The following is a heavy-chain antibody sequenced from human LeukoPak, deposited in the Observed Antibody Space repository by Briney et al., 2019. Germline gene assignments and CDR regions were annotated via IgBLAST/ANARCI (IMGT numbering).Heavy chain of an antibody. Sequence: PGGTLRLSCAVSGFTFNNYGMSWVRQAPGKGLEWVSAISGSGFNTYYADSVKGRFIISRDNSKNTLYLQMNSLRAEDTAVYYCAKVLSYSGYDSCDYWGQGTLVTVSS. D-gene: IGHD5-12*01. J-gene: IGHJ4*02. V-gene: IGHV3-23*01. CDR2: ISGSGFNT. CDR3: AKVLSYSGYDSCDY. CDR1: GFTFNNYG.